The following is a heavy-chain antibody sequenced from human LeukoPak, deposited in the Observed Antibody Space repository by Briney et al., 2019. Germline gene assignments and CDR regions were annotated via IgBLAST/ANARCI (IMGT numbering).Heavy chain of an antibody. CDR2: ISSSSSYI. CDR1: GFTFSSYS. Sequence: GGSLRLSCAASGFTFSSYSMNWVRQAPGKGLEWVSSISSSSSYIYYADSVKGRFTISRDNAKNSLYLQMNSLRADDTAVYSCARVLLGMSAFDLWGQGTMVSVSS. V-gene: IGHV3-21*01. D-gene: IGHD3-9*01. CDR3: ARVLLGMSAFDL. J-gene: IGHJ3*01.